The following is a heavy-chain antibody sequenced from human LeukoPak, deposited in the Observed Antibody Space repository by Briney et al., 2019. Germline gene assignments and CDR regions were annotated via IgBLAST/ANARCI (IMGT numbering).Heavy chain of an antibody. CDR3: ARVSLWFGELPWYFDL. CDR1: GFTFSSYE. D-gene: IGHD3-10*01. V-gene: IGHV3-48*03. J-gene: IGHJ2*01. CDR2: ISSSGSTI. Sequence: PGGSLRLSCAASGFTFSSYEMNWVRQAPGKGLEWVSYISSSGSTIYYADSVKGRFTISIDNAKNSLYLQMNSLRAEDTAVYYCARVSLWFGELPWYFDLWGRGTLVTVSS.